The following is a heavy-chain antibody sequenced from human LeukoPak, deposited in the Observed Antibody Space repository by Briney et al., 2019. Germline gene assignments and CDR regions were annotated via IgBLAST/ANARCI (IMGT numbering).Heavy chain of an antibody. CDR3: ARETPNYYYGMDV. CDR1: GGSISSSSYY. V-gene: IGHV4-39*07. J-gene: IGHJ6*02. CDR2: IYYSGST. Sequence: SETLSLTCTVSGGSISSSSYYWGWIRQPPGKGLGWIGSIYYSGSTYYNPSLKSRVTISVDTSKNQFSLKLSSVTAADTAEYYCARETPNYYYGMDVWGQGTTVTVSS.